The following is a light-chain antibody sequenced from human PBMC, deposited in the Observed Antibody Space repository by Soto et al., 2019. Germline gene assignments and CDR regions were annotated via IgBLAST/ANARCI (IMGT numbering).Light chain of an antibody. V-gene: IGKV3-15*01. CDR2: GAS. CDR3: QQYYDWPIT. J-gene: IGKJ5*01. CDR1: QRVSSN. Sequence: EIVLTQSPATLSVSPGERATLSCRASQRVSSNLAWYQQEPGQAPRLLIYGASTRGTGIPARFSGSGSGTEFTLTISSLQSEDVAVYYCQQYYDWPITFGQGTRLEIK.